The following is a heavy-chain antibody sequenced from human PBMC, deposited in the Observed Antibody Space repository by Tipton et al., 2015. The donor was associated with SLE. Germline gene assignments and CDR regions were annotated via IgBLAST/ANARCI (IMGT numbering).Heavy chain of an antibody. Sequence: LRLSCTVSGGSISSYYWSWIRQPPGKGLEWIGYIYYSGSTNYNPSLKSRVTISVDTSKNQFSLKPSSVTAADTAVYYCARVRGRGYFQHWGQGTLVTVSS. D-gene: IGHD3-10*01. CDR3: ARVRGRGYFQH. V-gene: IGHV4-59*01. CDR1: GGSISSYY. CDR2: IYYSGST. J-gene: IGHJ1*01.